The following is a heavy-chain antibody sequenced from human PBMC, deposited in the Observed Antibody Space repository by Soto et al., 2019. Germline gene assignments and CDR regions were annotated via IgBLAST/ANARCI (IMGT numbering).Heavy chain of an antibody. J-gene: IGHJ4*02. V-gene: IGHV3-30-3*01. D-gene: IGHD3-22*01. CDR2: ISYDGSNK. CDR3: ARVRYYDSSGFDY. CDR1: GFTFSDYY. Sequence: GGSLRLSCAASGFTFSDYYMSWIRQAPGKGLEWVAVISYDGSNKYYADSVKGRFTISRDNSKNTLYLQMNSLRAEDTAVYYCARVRYYDSSGFDYWGQGTLVTVSS.